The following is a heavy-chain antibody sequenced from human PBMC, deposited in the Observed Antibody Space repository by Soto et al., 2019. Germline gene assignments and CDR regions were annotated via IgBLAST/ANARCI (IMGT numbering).Heavy chain of an antibody. V-gene: IGHV1-18*01. D-gene: IGHD2-15*01. J-gene: IGHJ2*01. Sequence: QAQLVQSGAEVKKPGASVKVSCQAGGYTFADYGISWVRQAPGQGLEWVEWIGPYNGNTNYAQNLQDRVTMTTDTSTNTAYMELRSLRSDDTALYYCARCYCTVGSCYTCWHFDLWGRGTLLTVSS. CDR1: GYTFADYG. CDR2: IGPYNGNT. CDR3: ARCYCTVGSCYTCWHFDL.